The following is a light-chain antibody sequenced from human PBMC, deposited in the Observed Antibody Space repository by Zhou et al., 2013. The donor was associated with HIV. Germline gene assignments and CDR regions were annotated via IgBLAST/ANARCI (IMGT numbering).Light chain of an antibody. CDR2: GAS. CDR3: QQDYNLPPT. J-gene: IGKJ5*01. CDR1: QSVSSSY. V-gene: IGKV3D-7*01. Sequence: EIVMTQSPATLSLSPGERATLSCRASQSVSSSYLSWYQQKPGQAPRLLIYGASTRATGIPARFSGSGSGTDSTLTISSLQPEDFAVYYCQQDYNLPPTFGQGTRL.